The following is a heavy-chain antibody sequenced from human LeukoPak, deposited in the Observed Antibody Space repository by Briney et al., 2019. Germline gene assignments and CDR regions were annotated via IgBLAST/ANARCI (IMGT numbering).Heavy chain of an antibody. J-gene: IGHJ4*02. CDR2: IRSKANSYAT. D-gene: IGHD6-19*01. V-gene: IGHV3-73*01. CDR3: TRPSSSGSDY. CDR1: GFTFSGSA. Sequence: PGGSLKLSCAASGFTFSGSAMHWVRQASGKGLEWVGRIRSKANSYATAYAASVKGRFTISRDDSKNTAYLQMNSLKTEDTAVYYCTRPSSSGSDYWGQGTLVTVSS.